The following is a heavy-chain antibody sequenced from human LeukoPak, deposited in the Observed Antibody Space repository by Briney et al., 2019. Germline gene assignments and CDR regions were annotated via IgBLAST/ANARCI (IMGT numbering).Heavy chain of an antibody. CDR3: ARARYGSGGYFFDF. V-gene: IGHV3-7*04. D-gene: IGHD3-10*01. CDR2: IKQDGREI. CDR1: GFNFNSYW. Sequence: GGSLRLSCAASGFNFNSYWMSWVRQAPGKGLECVANIKQDGREIYFVDSVKGRFTISRDNAKSSLYLQMNSLRGEDTAVYYCARARYGSGGYFFDFWGQGTLVIASA. J-gene: IGHJ4*02.